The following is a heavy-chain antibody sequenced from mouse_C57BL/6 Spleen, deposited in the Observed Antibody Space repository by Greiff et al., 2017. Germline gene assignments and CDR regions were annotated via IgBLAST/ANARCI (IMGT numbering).Heavy chain of an antibody. CDR3: ARHGDYYGSSPDY. CDR2: ISSGGSYT. CDR1: GFTFSSYG. Sequence: EVKVVESGGDLVKPGGSLKLSCAASGFTFSSYGMSWVRQTPDKRLEWVATISSGGSYTYYPDSVKGRFTISRDNAKNTLYLQMSSLKSEDTAMYYCARHGDYYGSSPDYWGQGTTLTVSS. V-gene: IGHV5-6*01. J-gene: IGHJ2*01. D-gene: IGHD1-1*01.